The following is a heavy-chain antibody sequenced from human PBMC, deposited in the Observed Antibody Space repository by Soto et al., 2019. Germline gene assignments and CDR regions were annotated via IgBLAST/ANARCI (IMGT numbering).Heavy chain of an antibody. Sequence: QVQLVESGGGLVKPGGSLRLSCAASGFSVSDYYMSWIRQAPGKGLEWVSYISSSGNTIYYADSVKGRFTISRDNAQNSISLQMNSLRAEDTAVYYCARGTTVTTSRIDYWGQGTLVTVSA. CDR1: GFSVSDYY. V-gene: IGHV3-11*01. CDR3: ARGTTVTTSRIDY. J-gene: IGHJ4*02. D-gene: IGHD4-17*01. CDR2: ISSSGNTI.